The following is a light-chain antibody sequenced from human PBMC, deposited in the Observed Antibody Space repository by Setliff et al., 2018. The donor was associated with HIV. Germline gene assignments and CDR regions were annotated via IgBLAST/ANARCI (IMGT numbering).Light chain of an antibody. CDR2: DVS. V-gene: IGLV2-14*03. Sequence: QSALTQPASVSGSPGQSVTISCTGTSSDVGAYYYVSWYQQHPAKAPKLILYDVSNRPSGVSNRFSGSKSGNTASLTISGLQAEDEADYYCSSYTSTSTPYVFGTGTKGTVL. CDR3: SSYTSTSTPYV. J-gene: IGLJ1*01. CDR1: SSDVGAYYY.